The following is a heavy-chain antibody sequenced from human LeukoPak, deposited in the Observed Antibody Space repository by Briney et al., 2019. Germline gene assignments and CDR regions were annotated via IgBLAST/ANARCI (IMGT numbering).Heavy chain of an antibody. CDR3: AREEYSGYGLGY. D-gene: IGHD5-12*01. CDR1: GFTVSSNY. Sequence: GGSLRLSCAASGFTVSSNYMSWVRQAPGKGLEWVSVIYSGGSTYYADSVKGRFTISRDNSKNTLYLQMNSLRAEDTAVYYCAREEYSGYGLGYWGQGTLVTVSS. J-gene: IGHJ4*02. V-gene: IGHV3-53*01. CDR2: IYSGGST.